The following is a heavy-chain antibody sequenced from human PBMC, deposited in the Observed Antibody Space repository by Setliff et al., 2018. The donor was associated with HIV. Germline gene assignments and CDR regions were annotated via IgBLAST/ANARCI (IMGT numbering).Heavy chain of an antibody. Sequence: SVKVSCKASRSTFNSHTINWVRQAPGQGLDWMGRIIPILGVANYAQRFQGKVTITADKSTSTAYMELTRLRFDDTAMYYCVRGVQSPPHYSYYYMDVWGEGTMVTVSS. CDR1: RSTFNSHT. J-gene: IGHJ6*03. CDR2: IIPILGVA. V-gene: IGHV1-69*02. D-gene: IGHD3-3*01. CDR3: VRGVQSPPHYSYYYMDV.